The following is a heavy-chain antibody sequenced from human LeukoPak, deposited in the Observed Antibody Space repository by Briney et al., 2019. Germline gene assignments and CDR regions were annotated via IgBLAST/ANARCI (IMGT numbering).Heavy chain of an antibody. V-gene: IGHV4-59*01. CDR2: IYYSGST. D-gene: IGHD1-26*01. Sequence: SETLSLTCTVSGGSISSYYWSWIRQPPGKGLEWIGYIYYSGSTNYNPSLKSRVTISVDTSKNQFSLKLSSVTAADTAVYYCARVGFARQIDYWGQGTLVTVSS. J-gene: IGHJ4*02. CDR1: GGSISSYY. CDR3: ARVGFARQIDY.